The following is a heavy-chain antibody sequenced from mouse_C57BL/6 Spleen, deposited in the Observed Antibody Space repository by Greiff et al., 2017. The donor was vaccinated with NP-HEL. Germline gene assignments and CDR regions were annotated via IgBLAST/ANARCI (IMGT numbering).Heavy chain of an antibody. J-gene: IGHJ3*01. D-gene: IGHD4-1*01. CDR3: ARQVTGTFAY. V-gene: IGHV1-55*01. CDR2: IYPGSGST. Sequence: QVHVKQPGAELVKPGASVKMSCKASGYTFTSYWITWVKQRPGQGLEWIGDIYPGSGSTNYNEKFKSKATLTVDTSSSTAYMQLSSLTSEDSAVYYCARQVTGTFAYWGQGTLVTVSA. CDR1: GYTFTSYW.